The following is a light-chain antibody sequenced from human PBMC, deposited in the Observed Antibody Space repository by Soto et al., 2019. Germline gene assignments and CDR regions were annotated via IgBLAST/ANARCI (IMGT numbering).Light chain of an antibody. V-gene: IGKV3-20*01. Sequence: EIALTQSPATLSLSPGEGATLSCRASHSVSRYLAWYQQRPGQAPRLLIYDTSNRATGIPDRFSGSGSGTDFTLTISRLEPEDFAVYYCQQYSSSPTYTFGQGTKLEIK. J-gene: IGKJ2*01. CDR2: DTS. CDR1: HSVSRY. CDR3: QQYSSSPTYT.